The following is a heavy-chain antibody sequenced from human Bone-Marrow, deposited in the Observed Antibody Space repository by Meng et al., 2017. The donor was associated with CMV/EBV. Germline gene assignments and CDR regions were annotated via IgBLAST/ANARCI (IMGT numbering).Heavy chain of an antibody. V-gene: IGHV1-8*01. CDR1: GYTFTSYD. J-gene: IGHJ6*02. CDR3: ARADYGDTYYYGMDV. Sequence: GESLKISCKASGYTFTSYDINWVRQATGQGLEWMGWMNPNSGNTGYAQKFQGRVTMTRDTSISTAYMELSRLRSDDTAVYYCARADYGDTYYYGMDVWGQGTTVTVSS. D-gene: IGHD4-17*01. CDR2: MNPNSGNT.